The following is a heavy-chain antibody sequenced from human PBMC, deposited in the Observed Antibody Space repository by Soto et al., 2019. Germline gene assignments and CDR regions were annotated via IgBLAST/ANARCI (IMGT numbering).Heavy chain of an antibody. Sequence: PGESLKISCKGSGYSFTSDWIAWVRQMPGKGLEYMGIIYPGDSDTRYSPSFQGQVAISADKSTSTAYVQWSSLKASDTAMYYCARMHYYDGMDVWGKGTTVTVAS. CDR2: IYPGDSDT. V-gene: IGHV5-51*01. CDR1: GYSFTSDW. J-gene: IGHJ6*04. CDR3: ARMHYYDGMDV.